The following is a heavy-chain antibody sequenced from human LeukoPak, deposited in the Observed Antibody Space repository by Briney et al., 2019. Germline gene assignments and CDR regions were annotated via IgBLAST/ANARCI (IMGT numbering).Heavy chain of an antibody. V-gene: IGHV1-46*01. CDR1: GYTCTNYL. CDR3: VREESGGYFDY. CDR2: ITPSVDTT. J-gene: IGHJ4*02. D-gene: IGHD2-8*02. Sequence: GAPVKVSCKASGYTCTNYLLHWVRQAPGQGLEWVGRITPSVDTTNYAQKFRDRVTMTRDTSTSTVYMELSSMRSEDTAVYHCVREESGGYFDYWGQGTLVTVSS.